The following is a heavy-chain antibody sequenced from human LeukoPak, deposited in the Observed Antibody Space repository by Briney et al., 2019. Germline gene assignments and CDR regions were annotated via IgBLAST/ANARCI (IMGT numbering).Heavy chain of an antibody. CDR1: GGSITSYY. D-gene: IGHD6-19*01. CDR2: IHYSGTT. Sequence: PSESLSLTCTVSGGSITSYYWTWIRQPPGKGLEWIGYIHYSGTTNYNPPLKSRVSISLDTSENQFSLKLSSVTAADTAVYYCARDLYSSGWGYFDYWGQGTLVTVSS. V-gene: IGHV4-59*12. J-gene: IGHJ4*02. CDR3: ARDLYSSGWGYFDY.